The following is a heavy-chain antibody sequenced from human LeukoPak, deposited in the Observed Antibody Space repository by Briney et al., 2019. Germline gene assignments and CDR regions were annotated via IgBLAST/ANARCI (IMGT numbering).Heavy chain of an antibody. CDR2: IRYDGSNK. V-gene: IGHV3-30*02. Sequence: XGXXWXRQAPGXXXXGVAFIRYDGSNKYYADSVKGRFTISRDNSKNXLYLQMNSLRAGDTAVYYCXXXXXXXXXXXXXXXXLXYWGXGXXXXVSS. CDR1: XG. CDR3: XXXXXXXXXXXXXXXXLXY. J-gene: IGHJ4*01.